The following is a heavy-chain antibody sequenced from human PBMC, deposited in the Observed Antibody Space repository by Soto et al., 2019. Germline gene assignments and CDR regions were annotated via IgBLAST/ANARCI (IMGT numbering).Heavy chain of an antibody. CDR1: GFTFSSYT. CDR3: ARDNGYIHGHGMDV. V-gene: IGHV3-30-3*01. D-gene: IGHD5-18*01. CDR2: ILYDGGNK. Sequence: PGGSLRLSCAASGFTFSSYTIHWVRQAPGKGLEWVALILYDGGNKYYADSVKGGFTISRDNSKNTLYLQMNSLRAEDTAVYYCARDNGYIHGHGMDVWGQGTTVTVSS. J-gene: IGHJ6*02.